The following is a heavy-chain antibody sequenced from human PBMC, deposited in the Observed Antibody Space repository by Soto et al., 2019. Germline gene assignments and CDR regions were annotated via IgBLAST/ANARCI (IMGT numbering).Heavy chain of an antibody. J-gene: IGHJ4*02. CDR2: FDPEDGET. D-gene: IGHD1-20*01. Sequence: APLTAYWTGAGYALAEVSMYWGRPDPGKGLEWMGGFDPEDGETIYAQKFQGRVTMTEDTSTDTAYMELSSLRSEDTAVYYCATVNPDSWNYFGYSGQGTPVTVSS. V-gene: IGHV1-24*01. CDR1: GYALAEVS. CDR3: ATVNPDSWNYFGY.